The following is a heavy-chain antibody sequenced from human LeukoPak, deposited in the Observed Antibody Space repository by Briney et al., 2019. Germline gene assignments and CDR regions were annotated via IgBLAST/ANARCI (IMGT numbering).Heavy chain of an antibody. CDR1: GYTFTNYG. CDR2: ISVYNGNT. V-gene: IGHV1-18*01. J-gene: IGHJ4*02. D-gene: IGHD3-3*01. Sequence: GASVKVSCKASGYTFTNYGISWVRQAPGQGLERMGWISVYNGNTNYAQKLQGRVTMTTDTSTSTAYMELRSLRSDDTAVYYCARGPSSTYYDFWSGSYYFDYWGQGTLVTVSS. CDR3: ARGPSSTYYDFWSGSYYFDY.